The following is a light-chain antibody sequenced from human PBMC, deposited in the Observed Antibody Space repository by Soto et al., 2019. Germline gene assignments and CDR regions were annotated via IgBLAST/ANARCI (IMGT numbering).Light chain of an antibody. Sequence: ALTQPRSVSGSPGQSVTISCTGTSSDVGGYYFVSWYQQHPGKAPKLMIYDVTKRPSGVPDRFSGSKSGNTASLAISGLQAEDEADYYCCSYAGSFNYVFGTGTKVTVL. J-gene: IGLJ1*01. CDR2: DVT. V-gene: IGLV2-11*01. CDR3: CSYAGSFNYV. CDR1: SSDVGGYYF.